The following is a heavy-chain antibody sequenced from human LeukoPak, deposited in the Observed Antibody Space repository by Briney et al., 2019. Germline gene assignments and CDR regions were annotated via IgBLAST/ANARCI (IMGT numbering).Heavy chain of an antibody. D-gene: IGHD5-24*01. J-gene: IGHJ4*02. V-gene: IGHV3-21*01. CDR1: GFTFSSYT. CDR2: ISSSSNYI. Sequence: GGSLRLSCAASGFTFSSYTMNWVRQAPGKGLEWVSSISSSSNYIYYADSVKGRFTISRDNAKNSLFLQMNSPRAEDTAVYYCASGQGLQLKSGSDYWGQGTLVTVSS. CDR3: ASGQGLQLKSGSDY.